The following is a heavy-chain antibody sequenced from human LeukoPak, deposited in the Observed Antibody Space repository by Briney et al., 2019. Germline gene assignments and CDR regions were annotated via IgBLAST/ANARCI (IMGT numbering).Heavy chain of an antibody. V-gene: IGHV3-33*08. CDR1: GFTFSSYA. Sequence: GGSLRLSCAASGFTFSSYAMHWVRQAPGKGLEWVAVIWSDGSKKYHADSVKGRFTISRDNTKNMLYLQMNSLRAEDTAIYYCVRVGTDSIGSYPDYWGQGTLVTVTS. D-gene: IGHD3-22*01. CDR3: VRVGTDSIGSYPDY. J-gene: IGHJ4*02. CDR2: IWSDGSKK.